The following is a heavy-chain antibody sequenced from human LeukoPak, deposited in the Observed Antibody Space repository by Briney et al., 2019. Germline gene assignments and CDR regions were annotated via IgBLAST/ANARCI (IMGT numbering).Heavy chain of an antibody. V-gene: IGHV3-23*01. Sequence: SGGSPRLSCAASGFTFSSYAMSWVRQAPGKGLEWVSAISGSGGSTYYPDSVKGRFTISRDNSKNTLYLQMNSLRAEDTAVYYCAKFGGVQWLVFGYWGQGTLVTVSS. J-gene: IGHJ4*02. CDR1: GFTFSSYA. D-gene: IGHD6-19*01. CDR3: AKFGGVQWLVFGY. CDR2: ISGSGGST.